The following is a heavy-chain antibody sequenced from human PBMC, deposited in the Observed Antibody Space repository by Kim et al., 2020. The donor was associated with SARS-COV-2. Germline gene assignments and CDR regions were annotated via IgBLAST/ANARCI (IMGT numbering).Heavy chain of an antibody. D-gene: IGHD2-2*01. CDR1: GGTLSSYT. CDR3: ARDGPAIVVVPAAIRLGSHGMDV. Sequence: SVKVSCKASGGTLSSYTISWVRQAPGQGREWMGRIIPIHGIANYAQKFQGRVTNTADKSTSTAYMELSSLRSEDTAVYYCARDGPAIVVVPAAIRLGSHGMDVWGQGTTVTVSS. CDR2: IIPIHGIA. J-gene: IGHJ6*02. V-gene: IGHV1-69*04.